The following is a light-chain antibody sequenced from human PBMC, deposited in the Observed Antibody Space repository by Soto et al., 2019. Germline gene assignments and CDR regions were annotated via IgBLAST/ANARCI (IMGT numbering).Light chain of an antibody. CDR3: HRRINWPLT. Sequence: EIVLTQSPATLSLSPGERATLSCRASQSVSSYLAWYQQKPGQAPRLLIYDASNRATGIQARFSGSGSWTDFTLTSSGLEPEDFAVYDCHRRINWPLTFGPGTKVDIK. CDR2: DAS. J-gene: IGKJ3*01. CDR1: QSVSSY. V-gene: IGKV3-11*01.